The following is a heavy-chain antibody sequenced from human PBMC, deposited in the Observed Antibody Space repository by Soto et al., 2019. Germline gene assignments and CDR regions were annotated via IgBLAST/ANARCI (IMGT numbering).Heavy chain of an antibody. J-gene: IGHJ4*02. Sequence: GGSLRLSCAASGFTFSSYGMHWVRQAPGKGLEWVAVISYDGSNKYYADSVKGRFTISRDNSKNTLYLQMNSLRAEDTAVYYCAKDGSFHYDFWSGGAVLFGYWGQGTLVTVSS. CDR2: ISYDGSNK. V-gene: IGHV3-30*18. CDR3: AKDGSFHYDFWSGGAVLFGY. D-gene: IGHD3-3*01. CDR1: GFTFSSYG.